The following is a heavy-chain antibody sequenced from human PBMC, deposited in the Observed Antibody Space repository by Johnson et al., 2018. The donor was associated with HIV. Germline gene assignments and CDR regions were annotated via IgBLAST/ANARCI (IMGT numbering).Heavy chain of an antibody. Sequence: EVQLVESGGGLVQPGGSLRLSCAASGFTFSSYWMHWVRQAPGKGLVWVSRINSDGSSTSYADSVKGRFTISRDNAKNTLYLQMNSLRAEDTAVYYCARGRWLQLQGAYDAFDIWGRGTMVTVSS. J-gene: IGHJ3*02. D-gene: IGHD5-24*01. CDR3: ARGRWLQLQGAYDAFDI. CDR2: INSDGSST. V-gene: IGHV3-74*02. CDR1: GFTFSSYW.